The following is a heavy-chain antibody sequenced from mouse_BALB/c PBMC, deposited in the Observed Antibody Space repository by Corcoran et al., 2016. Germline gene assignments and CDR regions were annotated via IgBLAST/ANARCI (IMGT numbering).Heavy chain of an antibody. J-gene: IGHJ2*01. D-gene: IGHD1-1*01. CDR2: INPYNDGT. V-gene: IGHV1S136*01. CDR3: AIFITHY. Sequence: EFQLQQFGPALVKPGASVKMSCKASGYTFNSYVMHWVKQKPGQGLEWIGYINPYNDGTKYNEKFKGKATLTSDKSSSTAYMELSSLTSEDSAVYYCAIFITHYWGQGTTLTVSS. CDR1: GYTFNSYV.